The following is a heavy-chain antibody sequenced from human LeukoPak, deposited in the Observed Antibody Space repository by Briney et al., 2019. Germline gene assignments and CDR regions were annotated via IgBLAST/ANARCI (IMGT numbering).Heavy chain of an antibody. Sequence: ASVKVSCKASGYTFTSYDINWVRQATGQGLEWMGWMNPNSGNTGYAQKFQGRVTMTRDTSTSTVYMELSSLRSEDTAVYYCARNRIAAAGTLDYWGQGTLVTVSS. CDR1: GYTFTSYD. D-gene: IGHD6-13*01. CDR3: ARNRIAAAGTLDY. CDR2: MNPNSGNT. V-gene: IGHV1-8*01. J-gene: IGHJ4*02.